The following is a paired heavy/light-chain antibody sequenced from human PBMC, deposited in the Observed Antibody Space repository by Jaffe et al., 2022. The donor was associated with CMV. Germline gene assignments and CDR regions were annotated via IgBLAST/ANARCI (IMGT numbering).Heavy chain of an antibody. J-gene: IGHJ3*02. CDR1: GGSFSGYY. CDR3: ARPVGEIVVPAAMGPQGDAFDI. Sequence: QVQLQQWGAGLLKPSETLSLTCAVYGGSFSGYYWSWIRQPPGKGLEWIGEINHSGSTNYNPSLKSRVTISVDTSKNQFSLKLSSVTAADTAVYYCARPVGEIVVPAAMGPQGDAFDIWGQGTMVTVSS. CDR2: INHSGST. V-gene: IGHV4-34*01. D-gene: IGHD2-2*01.
Light chain of an antibody. J-gene: IGLJ3*02. CDR3: SSYTSSSTLG. CDR1: SSDVGGYNY. Sequence: QSALTQPASVSGSPGQSITISCTGTSSDVGGYNYVSWYQQHPGKAPKLMIYDVSNRPSGVSNRFSGSKSGNTASLTISGLQAEDEADYYCSSYTSSSTLGFGGGTKLTVL. V-gene: IGLV2-14*03. CDR2: DVS.